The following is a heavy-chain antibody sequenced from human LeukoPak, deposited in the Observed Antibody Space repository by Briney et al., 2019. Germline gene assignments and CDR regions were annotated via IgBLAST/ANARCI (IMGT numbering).Heavy chain of an antibody. D-gene: IGHD2-15*01. Sequence: PGGSLRLSCAASGFTFSNAWMSWVRQAPGKGLEWVGRIKSKTDGETTDYAAPVKGRFTISREDSKNTLYLQMNSLKTEDAAVYFCTTVACSGGSCPFQHWGQGTLVTVSS. V-gene: IGHV3-15*01. CDR2: IKSKTDGETT. J-gene: IGHJ1*01. CDR1: GFTFSNAW. CDR3: TTVACSGGSCPFQH.